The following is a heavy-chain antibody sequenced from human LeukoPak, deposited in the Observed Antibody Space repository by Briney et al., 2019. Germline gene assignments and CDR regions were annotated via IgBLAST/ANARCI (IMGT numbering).Heavy chain of an antibody. J-gene: IGHJ4*02. D-gene: IGHD5-12*01. CDR3: ARTRGYSGYDYDY. Sequence: ASVKVSCKASGYTFTGYYMHWVRQAPGQGLEWMGWINPNSGGTNYAQKFQGWVTMTRDTSISTAYMGLSRLRSDDTAVYYCARTRGYSGYDYDYWGQGTLVTVSS. CDR1: GYTFTGYY. CDR2: INPNSGGT. V-gene: IGHV1-2*04.